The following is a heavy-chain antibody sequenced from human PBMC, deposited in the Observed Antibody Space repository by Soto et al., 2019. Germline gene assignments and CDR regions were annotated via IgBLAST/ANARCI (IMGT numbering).Heavy chain of an antibody. CDR1: GFTFSVVW. CDR3: TTDYYDSSGYYVFGY. Sequence: EVQLVESGGGLVKPGGSLRLSCAASGFTFSVVWMNWVRQAPGKGLEWVGRIKSKTDGGTTDYAAPVKGRFTISRDDSKYTLYLHMNSPKTEDTAVYYCTTDYYDSSGYYVFGYWGPGTLFTVSS. V-gene: IGHV3-15*07. J-gene: IGHJ4*02. D-gene: IGHD3-22*01. CDR2: IKSKTDGGTT.